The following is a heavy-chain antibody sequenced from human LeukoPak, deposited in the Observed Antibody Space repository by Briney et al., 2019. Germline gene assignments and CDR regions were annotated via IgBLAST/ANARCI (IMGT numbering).Heavy chain of an antibody. V-gene: IGHV3-11*01. CDR2: ISSSGSTI. D-gene: IGHD2-15*01. J-gene: IGHJ4*02. CDR1: GFTFSDYY. CDR3: ARRYSPSIEYYFDY. Sequence: GGSLRLSRAASGFTFSDYYMSWIRQAPGKGLEWVSYISSSGSTIYYADSVKGRFTISRDNAKNSLYLQMNSLRAEDTAVYYCARRYSPSIEYYFDYWGQGTLVTVSS.